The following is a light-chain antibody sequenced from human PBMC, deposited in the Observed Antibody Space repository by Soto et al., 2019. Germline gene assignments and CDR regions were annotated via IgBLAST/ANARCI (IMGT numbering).Light chain of an antibody. CDR2: KVS. J-gene: IGLJ1*01. V-gene: IGLV2-14*01. CDR3: SSYTTSDTYV. CDR1: SSDVGGYNF. Sequence: QSVLTQPASVSGSPGQSITISCTGTSSDVGGYNFVSWYQQHPGKAPKLMIFKVSNRPSGVSNRFSGSKSGNTASLTISGLQAEDDAHFYCSSYTTSDTYVFGTGTKLTVL.